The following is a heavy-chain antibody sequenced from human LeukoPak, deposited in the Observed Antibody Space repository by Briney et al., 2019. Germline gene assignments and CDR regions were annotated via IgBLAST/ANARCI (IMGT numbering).Heavy chain of an antibody. Sequence: GASVKVSCKASGYTFTSYAMHWVRQAPGQRLEWMGWINAGNGNTKYSQKFQGRVTITRDTSASTAYMELSSLRSEDTAVYYCARDMIGIGSLYIAVAGPWDYWGQGTLVTVSS. D-gene: IGHD6-19*01. CDR3: ARDMIGIGSLYIAVAGPWDY. V-gene: IGHV1-3*01. CDR1: GYTFTSYA. CDR2: INAGNGNT. J-gene: IGHJ4*02.